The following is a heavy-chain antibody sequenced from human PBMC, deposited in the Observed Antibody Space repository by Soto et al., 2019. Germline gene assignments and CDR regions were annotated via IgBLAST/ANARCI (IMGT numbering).Heavy chain of an antibody. D-gene: IGHD6-13*01. CDR2: ISGSGGGT. CDR1: GFTFSSYG. Sequence: GGSLRLSCAASGFTFSSYGMHWVRQAPGKGLEWVSAISGSGGGTYYADSVKGRFTISRDNSKNTLYLQMNSLRAEDTAVYYCAKTQLVGLSYYYYGMDVWGQGTTVTSP. CDR3: AKTQLVGLSYYYYGMDV. J-gene: IGHJ6*02. V-gene: IGHV3-23*01.